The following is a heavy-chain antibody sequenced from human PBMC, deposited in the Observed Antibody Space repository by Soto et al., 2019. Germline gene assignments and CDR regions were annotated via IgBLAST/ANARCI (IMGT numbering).Heavy chain of an antibody. Sequence: PGESLKISCKGSGYSFTSYLIGWVRQMPGKGLEWMGIIYPGDSDTRYSPSFQGQVTISADKSISTAYLQWSSLKASDTAMYYCARVGSGSYLPGYYYYYGMDVWGQGTTVTVSS. CDR1: GYSFTSYL. CDR2: IYPGDSDT. D-gene: IGHD3-10*01. J-gene: IGHJ6*02. CDR3: ARVGSGSYLPGYYYYYGMDV. V-gene: IGHV5-51*01.